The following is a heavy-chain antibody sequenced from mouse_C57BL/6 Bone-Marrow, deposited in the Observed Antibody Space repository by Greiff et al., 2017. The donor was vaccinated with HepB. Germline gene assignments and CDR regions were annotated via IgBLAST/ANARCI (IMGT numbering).Heavy chain of an antibody. CDR3: TTGYYPFFDY. Sequence: EVQLQQSGAELVRPGASVKLSCTASGFNIKDDYMHWVKQRPEQGLEWIGWIDPENGDTEYASKFQGKATITADTSSNTAYLQLSSLTSEDTAVYYCTTGYYPFFDYWGQGTTLTVSS. D-gene: IGHD2-3*01. CDR2: IDPENGDT. V-gene: IGHV14-4*01. CDR1: GFNIKDDY. J-gene: IGHJ2*01.